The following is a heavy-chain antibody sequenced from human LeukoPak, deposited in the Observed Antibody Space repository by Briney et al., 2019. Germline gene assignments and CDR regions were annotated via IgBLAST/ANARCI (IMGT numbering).Heavy chain of an antibody. J-gene: IGHJ4*02. Sequence: GESLKISCKVSGYRFSTYWIAWVRQMPGKGLDFMGIIFPDDSDTRYSPSFRGQVTISVDKSISTAYLQWSSLKASDTAMYYCARLYYEYYFDYWGQGTLVTVSS. CDR3: ARLYYEYYFDY. D-gene: IGHD3-3*01. CDR1: GYRFSTYW. CDR2: IFPDDSDT. V-gene: IGHV5-51*01.